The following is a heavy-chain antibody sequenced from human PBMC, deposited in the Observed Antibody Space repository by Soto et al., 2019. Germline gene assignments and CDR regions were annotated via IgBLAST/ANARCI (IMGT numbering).Heavy chain of an antibody. CDR3: ARHDGGGTTSSYYGMDV. V-gene: IGHV5-10-1*01. D-gene: IGHD1-1*01. Sequence: GESLKISCTGSGYSFTSYWIGWVRQMPGKGLEWMGRIDPSDSFATYSPSFQGHVTISADTSTTTAYLQWSSLKASDTAMYFCARHDGGGTTSSYYGMDVWGQGTSVTVSS. CDR2: IDPSDSFA. CDR1: GYSFTSYW. J-gene: IGHJ6*02.